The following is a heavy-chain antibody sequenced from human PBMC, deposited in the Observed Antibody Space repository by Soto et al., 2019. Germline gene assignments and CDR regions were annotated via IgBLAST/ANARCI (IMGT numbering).Heavy chain of an antibody. Sequence: QVQLVQSGAEVKKPGASVKVSCKASGYTFTSYDINWVPQATGQGHEWMGWMNPNSGNTVYAQKFQGRVTMTRNTSISTAYMALSSLRSEDTAVYYCARELAYSLDYWGQGTLVTVSS. J-gene: IGHJ4*02. CDR2: MNPNSGNT. D-gene: IGHD2-15*01. CDR1: GYTFTSYD. CDR3: ARELAYSLDY. V-gene: IGHV1-8*01.